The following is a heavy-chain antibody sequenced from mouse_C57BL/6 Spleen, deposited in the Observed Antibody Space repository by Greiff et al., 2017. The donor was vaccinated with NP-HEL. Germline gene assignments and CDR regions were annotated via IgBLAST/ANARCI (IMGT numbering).Heavy chain of an antibody. Sequence: EVKLVESGPGLVKPSQSLSLTCSVTGYSITSGYYWNWIRQFPGNKLEWMGYISYDGSNNYNPSLKNRISITRDTSKNQFFLKLNSVTTEDTATYYCARGVSYYYGSSNWYFDVWGTGTTVTVSS. CDR1: GYSITSGYY. CDR2: ISYDGSN. CDR3: ARGVSYYYGSSNWYFDV. V-gene: IGHV3-6*01. D-gene: IGHD1-1*01. J-gene: IGHJ1*03.